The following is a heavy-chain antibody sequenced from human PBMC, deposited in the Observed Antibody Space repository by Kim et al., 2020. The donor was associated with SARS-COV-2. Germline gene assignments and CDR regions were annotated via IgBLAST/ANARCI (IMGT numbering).Heavy chain of an antibody. J-gene: IGHJ4*02. CDR3: GRANGPVTVDY. Sequence: YFMESVEGRFSISKDNSRKYLFLQMNSLRTEDTAVYFCGRANGPVTVDYWGQGTLVIVSS. V-gene: IGHV3-7*01. D-gene: IGHD2-8*01.